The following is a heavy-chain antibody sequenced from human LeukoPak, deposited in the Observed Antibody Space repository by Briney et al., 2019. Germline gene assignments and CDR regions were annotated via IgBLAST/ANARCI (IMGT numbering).Heavy chain of an antibody. CDR1: GASISNSRYY. Sequence: PSETLSLTCTVSGASISNSRYYWGWIRQPPGKGLEWIGTIYYTGSTYYSPSLKSRVTMSVDTSKNQFSLKLSSVTAADTAVYYCASLQNGGVLHWFAPWGQGTLVPVSS. CDR3: ASLQNGGVLHWFAP. D-gene: IGHD2-8*02. V-gene: IGHV4-39*01. J-gene: IGHJ5*02. CDR2: IYYTGST.